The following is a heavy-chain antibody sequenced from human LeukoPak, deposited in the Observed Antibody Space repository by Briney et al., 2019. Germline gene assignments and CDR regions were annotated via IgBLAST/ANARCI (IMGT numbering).Heavy chain of an antibody. CDR3: AKERRGYYMDV. CDR2: INWDATRT. V-gene: IGHV3-43D*04. J-gene: IGHJ6*03. Sequence: GGSLRLSCAASGFTFGDYAMQWVRQAPGKGLEWVSLINWDATRTYYADSVKGRFTISRDNSKNSLSLQMNSLRPEDTALYYCAKERRGYYMDVWGKGTTVTVSS. D-gene: IGHD3-10*01. CDR1: GFTFGDYA.